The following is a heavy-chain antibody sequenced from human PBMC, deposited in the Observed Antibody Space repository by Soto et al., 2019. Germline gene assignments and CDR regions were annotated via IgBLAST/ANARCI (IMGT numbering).Heavy chain of an antibody. Sequence: QVQLQESGPGLVKPSQTLSLTCTVSGGSISSGGYYWSWIRQHPGTGLECIGYIYYSGSTYYNPSLKSRVTISVDTSKNQFSLKRSSGTAADSAVYYCAVIYSGRPGGTLRYWCQGTLVTVSS. CDR1: GGSISSGGYY. CDR2: IYYSGST. V-gene: IGHV4-31*03. D-gene: IGHD1-26*01. CDR3: AVIYSGRPGGTLRY. J-gene: IGHJ4*02.